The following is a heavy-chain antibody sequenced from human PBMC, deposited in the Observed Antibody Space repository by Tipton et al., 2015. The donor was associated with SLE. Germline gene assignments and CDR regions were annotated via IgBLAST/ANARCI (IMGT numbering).Heavy chain of an antibody. V-gene: IGHV3-33*03. CDR2: IWYDGITK. Sequence: SLRLSCAASGFTITDYAMHWVRQAPGKGLEWAAVIWYDGITKYYVDSVKGRFTISRDKSKNTLYLEMNSLRDEDTAVYICAKGRVGTPTDWGQGTLVSVSS. J-gene: IGHJ4*02. CDR1: GFTITDYA. CDR3: AKGRVGTPTD.